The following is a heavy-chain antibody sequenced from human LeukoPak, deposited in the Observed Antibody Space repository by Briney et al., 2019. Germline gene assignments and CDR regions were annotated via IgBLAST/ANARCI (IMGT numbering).Heavy chain of an antibody. CDR1: GFTFSSYW. J-gene: IGHJ6*03. Sequence: GGSLRLSCAASGFTFSSYWMSWVRQAPGKGLEWVANIKQDGSEKHYVDSVKGRFTISRDNAKNSLYLQMNSLRAEDTAVYYCARESYSSGWYRDLYYYYYMDVWGKGTTVTVSS. CDR3: ARESYSSGWYRDLYYYYYMDV. CDR2: IKQDGSEK. D-gene: IGHD6-19*01. V-gene: IGHV3-7*01.